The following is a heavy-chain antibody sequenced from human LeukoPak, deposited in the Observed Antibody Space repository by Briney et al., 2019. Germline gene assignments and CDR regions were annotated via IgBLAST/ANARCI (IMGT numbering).Heavy chain of an antibody. D-gene: IGHD3-9*01. J-gene: IGHJ6*03. CDR1: GFTFINSY. Sequence: ASVKVSCKASGFTFINSYIHWVRQAPGQGLEWMGIINPRDGSTSYAQKFQDRVTMTRNTSISTAYMELSSLRSEDTAVYYCARGVVPIYEGNYYYYYMDVWGKGTTVTISS. V-gene: IGHV1-46*01. CDR2: INPRDGST. CDR3: ARGVVPIYEGNYYYYYMDV.